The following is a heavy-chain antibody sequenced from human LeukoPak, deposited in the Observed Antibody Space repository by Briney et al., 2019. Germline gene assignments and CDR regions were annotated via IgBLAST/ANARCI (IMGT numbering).Heavy chain of an antibody. CDR1: GFTISSYA. J-gene: IGHJ5*02. CDR2: ISGSGGST. Sequence: GGSLRLSCAASGFTISSYAMSWVRQPPGKGLEWVSAISGSGGSTYYADSVKGRFTISRDNSKNTLYLQMNSLRAEDTAVYYCAKSNSSSWYRGSWFDPWGQGTLVTVSS. V-gene: IGHV3-23*01. D-gene: IGHD6-13*01. CDR3: AKSNSSSWYRGSWFDP.